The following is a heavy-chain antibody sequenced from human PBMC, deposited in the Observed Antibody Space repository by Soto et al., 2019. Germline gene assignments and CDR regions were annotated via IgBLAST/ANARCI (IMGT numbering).Heavy chain of an antibody. V-gene: IGHV3-74*01. CDR2: INSDGSST. J-gene: IGHJ4*02. Sequence: EVQLVESGGGLVQPGESLRLSCAASGFTFSSYWMHWVRQAAGKGLVWVSRINSDGSSTNYADSVKGQFTISRDNAKNTLYLHIDSLRAEDTAVYFCGRGASGSYRLDYWGQGTLVTVSS. CDR1: GFTFSSYW. CDR3: GRGASGSYRLDY. D-gene: IGHD3-10*01.